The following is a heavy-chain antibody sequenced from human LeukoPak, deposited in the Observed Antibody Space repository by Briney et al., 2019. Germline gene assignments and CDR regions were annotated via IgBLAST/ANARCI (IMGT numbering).Heavy chain of an antibody. J-gene: IGHJ5*02. CDR1: GFTFSSYW. V-gene: IGHV3-74*01. Sequence: GGSLRLSCAASGFTFSSYWMHWVRQAPGKGLVWVSRINSDGSSTSYADSVKGRFTISRDNAKNTLYLQMSSLRAEDTAVYYCASLLGYCSSTSCYSAGDWFDPWGQGTLVTVSS. CDR2: INSDGSST. D-gene: IGHD2-2*01. CDR3: ASLLGYCSSTSCYSAGDWFDP.